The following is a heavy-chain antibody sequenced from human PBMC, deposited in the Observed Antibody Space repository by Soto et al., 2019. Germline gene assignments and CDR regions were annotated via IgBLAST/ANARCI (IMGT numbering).Heavy chain of an antibody. D-gene: IGHD5-12*01. CDR1: GFTFRDHA. CDR2: IWNDGSNK. J-gene: IGHJ6*02. V-gene: IGHV3-33*01. CDR3: ARALFPDVDIYAMDV. Sequence: GGSLRLSCAASGFTFRDHAMHWVRQAPGKGREWLAIIWNDGSNKFYAGSVQGRFTISRDNSKNTVYLQMNTLSAADTAVYYCARALFPDVDIYAMDVWGQGTTVTVSS.